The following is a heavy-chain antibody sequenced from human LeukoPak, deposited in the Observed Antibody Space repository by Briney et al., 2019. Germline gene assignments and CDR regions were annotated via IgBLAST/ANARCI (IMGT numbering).Heavy chain of an antibody. CDR1: GLTFSNYW. D-gene: IGHD3-10*01. J-gene: IGHJ4*02. CDR2: IKEDGSEK. Sequence: GGSLRLSCAASGLTFSNYWMSWVRQAPGKGLEWVANIKEDGSEKYYVDSAKGRFTISRDNAKNSLYLQMNSLRVEDTAVYYCVRDHSRYYGSGNWGQGTLVTVSS. V-gene: IGHV3-7*01. CDR3: VRDHSRYYGSGN.